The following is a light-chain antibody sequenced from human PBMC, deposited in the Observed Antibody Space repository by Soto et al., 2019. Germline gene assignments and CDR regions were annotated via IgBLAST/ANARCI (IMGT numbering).Light chain of an antibody. Sequence: EIALTQSPATLSLSPWERATLSGGASQSINSNYLAWYQQKPGLAPRLVIYDTSRRAPGIPDRLTGSGSGTDFTLTISRLAPAECAIYHCQQYGSSPTFGHGTRLEI. CDR2: DTS. J-gene: IGKJ5*01. V-gene: IGKV3D-20*01. CDR3: QQYGSSPT. CDR1: QSINSNY.